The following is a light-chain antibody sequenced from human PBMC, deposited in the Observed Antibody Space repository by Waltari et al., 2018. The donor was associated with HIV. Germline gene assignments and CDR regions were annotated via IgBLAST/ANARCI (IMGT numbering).Light chain of an antibody. V-gene: IGKV3-20*01. CDR1: QSIANSY. CDR2: GAS. J-gene: IGKJ4*01. CDR3: QQYDSLPLT. Sequence: EIVLTQSPGTLSLSPGERVALSCRASQSIANSYLAWYQQKPGQAPRLLIYGASSRATGIPDRFSGSGSGTDFTLTISRLEPEDFVVYYCQQYDSLPLTFGGGTRVEIK.